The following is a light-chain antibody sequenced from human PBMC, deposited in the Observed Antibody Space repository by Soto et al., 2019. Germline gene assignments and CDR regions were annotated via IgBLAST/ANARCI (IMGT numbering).Light chain of an antibody. J-gene: IGKJ4*01. Sequence: IVMTQSPDSLALSLGERATINCKCSQSVLYSSNNKNYLAWYQQKPGQPPKLLIYWASTRESGVPDRFSGSGSGTDFTLTISSLQAEDVAVYYCQQYYSTLALTFGGGTKVDIK. V-gene: IGKV4-1*01. CDR1: QSVLYSSNNKNY. CDR3: QQYYSTLALT. CDR2: WAS.